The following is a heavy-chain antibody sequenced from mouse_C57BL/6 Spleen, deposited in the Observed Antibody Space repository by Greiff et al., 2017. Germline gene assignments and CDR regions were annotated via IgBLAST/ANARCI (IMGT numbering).Heavy chain of an antibody. CDR3: ARSGGSSYEAYFDV. CDR1: GYTFTGYW. D-gene: IGHD1-1*01. J-gene: IGHJ1*03. CDR2: ILPGSGST. Sequence: VQLQQSGAELMKPGASVKLSCKATGYTFTGYWIEWVKQRPGHGLEWIGEILPGSGSTNYNEKFKGKATFTADPSSNTAYMQLSSLPTEDSAIYYCARSGGSSYEAYFDVWGTGTTVTVSS. V-gene: IGHV1-9*01.